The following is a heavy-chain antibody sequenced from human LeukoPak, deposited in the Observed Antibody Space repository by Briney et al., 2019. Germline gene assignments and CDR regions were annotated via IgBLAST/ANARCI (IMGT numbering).Heavy chain of an antibody. CDR3: ARDRSPGNFDY. CDR2: ISSSSTYI. D-gene: IGHD3-10*01. J-gene: IGHJ4*02. Sequence: GGSLRLSCAASGFTFSSYTMNWVRQAPGKGLEWVSSISSSSTYINYADSVRGRFTISRDNAKNSLYLQMNSLRAEDTAVYYCARDRSPGNFDYWGQGTLVTVSS. CDR1: GFTFSSYT. V-gene: IGHV3-21*01.